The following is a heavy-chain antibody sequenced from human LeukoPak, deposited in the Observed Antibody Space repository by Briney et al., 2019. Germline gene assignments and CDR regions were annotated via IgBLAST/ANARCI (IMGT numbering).Heavy chain of an antibody. CDR1: GFTFSSYG. V-gene: IGHV3-48*03. CDR3: ASVGLDGDPGDEFDY. CDR2: ISSSGSTI. Sequence: PGGSLRLSCAASGFTFSSYGMNWVRQAPGKGLEWVSYISSSGSTIYYADSVKVRFTISRDNAKNSLYLQMNSLRAEDTAVYYCASVGLDGDPGDEFDYWGQGTLVTVSS. D-gene: IGHD4-17*01. J-gene: IGHJ4*02.